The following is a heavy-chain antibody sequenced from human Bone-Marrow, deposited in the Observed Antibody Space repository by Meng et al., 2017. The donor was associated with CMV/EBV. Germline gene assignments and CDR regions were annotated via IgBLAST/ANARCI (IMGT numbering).Heavy chain of an antibody. Sequence: GESLKISCAASGFTFISYAMSWVRQAPGKGLEWVSTISGSGGATYYADSVKGRFTISRDNSKSNLYLRMSSLRAEDTAVYYCAKVTVPTATFHALDIWGQGTGVTCSS. J-gene: IGHJ3*02. D-gene: IGHD2-15*01. CDR2: ISGSGGAT. CDR1: GFTFISYA. CDR3: AKVTVPTATFHALDI. V-gene: IGHV3-23*01.